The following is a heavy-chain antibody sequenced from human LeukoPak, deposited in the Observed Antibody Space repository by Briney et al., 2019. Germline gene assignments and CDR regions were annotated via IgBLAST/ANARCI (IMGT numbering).Heavy chain of an antibody. CDR1: GFTFSGFTFSSYW. CDR2: ISSSGSTT. D-gene: IGHD1-26*01. Sequence: GGSLRLSCAASGFTFSGFTFSSYWMSWVRQAPGKGLEWVSYISSSGSTTFYADSVKGRFTISRDNAKNSLYLQMNSLRVEDTAVYYCTRDEEGASREFDYWGQGALVTVSS. CDR3: TRDEEGASREFDY. J-gene: IGHJ4*02. V-gene: IGHV3-48*03.